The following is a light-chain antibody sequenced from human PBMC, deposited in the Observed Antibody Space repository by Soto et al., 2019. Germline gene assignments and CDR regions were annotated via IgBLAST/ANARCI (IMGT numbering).Light chain of an antibody. CDR3: QQYYTTPQT. CDR1: QSVLYSSNNKNY. V-gene: IGKV4-1*01. Sequence: DIVMTQSPDSLAVSLGERATINCKSSQSVLYSSNNKNYLAWYQQKPGQPPKLLISWASTRESGVPDRFSGSGSGTDFTLNINSLQAEDVAVYYCQQYYTTPQTFGQGTKVEI. CDR2: WAS. J-gene: IGKJ1*01.